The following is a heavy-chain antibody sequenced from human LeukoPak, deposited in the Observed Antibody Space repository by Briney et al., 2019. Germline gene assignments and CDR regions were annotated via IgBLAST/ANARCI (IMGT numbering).Heavy chain of an antibody. CDR3: ARAYYYDSSGYSRNMDFDY. Sequence: SQTLSLTCAISGDSVSSNSAAWNWIRQSPSRGLEWLGRTYYRSKWYNDYAVSVKSRITINPDTSKNQFSLQLNSVTPEDTAVYCCARAYYYDSSGYSRNMDFDYWGQGTLVTVSS. CDR2: TYYRSKWYN. V-gene: IGHV6-1*01. J-gene: IGHJ4*02. D-gene: IGHD3-22*01. CDR1: GDSVSSNSAA.